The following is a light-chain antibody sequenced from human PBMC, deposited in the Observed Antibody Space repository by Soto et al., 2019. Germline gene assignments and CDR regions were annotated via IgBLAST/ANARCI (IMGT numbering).Light chain of an antibody. V-gene: IGLV2-8*01. CDR1: SSDVGGYNY. J-gene: IGLJ1*01. CDR3: QSYDSSLSGYV. CDR2: GNS. Sequence: QSVLTQPPSASGSPGQSVAISCTGTSSDVGGYNYVSWYQQHPGKAPKLMIYGNSNRPSGVPDRFSGSKSGTSASLAITGLQAEDEADYYCQSYDSSLSGYVFGTGTKAPS.